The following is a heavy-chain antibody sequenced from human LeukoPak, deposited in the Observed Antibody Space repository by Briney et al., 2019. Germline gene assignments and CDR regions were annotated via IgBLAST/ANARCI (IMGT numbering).Heavy chain of an antibody. J-gene: IGHJ4*02. CDR3: ARALGGWTTWDY. Sequence: PGGSLRLSCAASGFTFSNAWMSWVRQAPGKGLEWVANIKQDGSEKYYVDSVKGRFTISRDNAKNSLYLQMNSLRAEDTAVYYCARALGGWTTWDYWGQGTLVTVSS. CDR1: GFTFSNAW. V-gene: IGHV3-7*01. CDR2: IKQDGSEK. D-gene: IGHD4-17*01.